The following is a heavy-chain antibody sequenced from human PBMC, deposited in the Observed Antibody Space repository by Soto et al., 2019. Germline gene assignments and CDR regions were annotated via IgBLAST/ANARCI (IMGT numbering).Heavy chain of an antibody. CDR2: ISAYNGDT. CDR3: ARVGLEYESSGYPFDY. V-gene: IGHV1-18*04. CDR1: GYTFTSYG. J-gene: IGHJ4*02. D-gene: IGHD3-22*01. Sequence: GASVKVSCKASGYTFTSYGISWLRQSPGQGLEWMGWISAYNGDTNYAQKLQGRVTMTTDTSTSTAYMELRSLRSDDTAVYYCARVGLEYESSGYPFDYWGQGILGTGS.